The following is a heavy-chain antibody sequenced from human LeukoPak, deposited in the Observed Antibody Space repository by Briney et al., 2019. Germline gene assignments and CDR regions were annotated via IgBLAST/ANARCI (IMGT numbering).Heavy chain of an antibody. CDR1: GFTFSSYA. CDR2: ISGSGGST. CDR3: AKGSSWSSRYYDY. D-gene: IGHD6-13*01. V-gene: IGHV3-23*01. J-gene: IGHJ4*02. Sequence: GGSLRLSCAASGFTFSSYAMSWVRQAPGKGLEWVSAISGSGGSTYYADSVKGRFTISRDNSKNTLYLLMNSLRAEDTAIYYCAKGSSWSSRYYDYWGQGTLVAVSS.